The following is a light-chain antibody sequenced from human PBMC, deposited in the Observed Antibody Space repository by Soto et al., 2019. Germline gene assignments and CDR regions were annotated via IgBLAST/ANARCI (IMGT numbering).Light chain of an antibody. J-gene: IGKJ4*01. CDR3: QQYNNWPPRT. Sequence: EIVMTQSPATLSVSPGERATLSCRASQSISTNLAWYQQKPGQAPRLLIYGASTRATGIPARFSGSGSGTEFTVTISSLQSEDFAVYYCQQYNNWPPRTFGGGTKVEIK. CDR2: GAS. CDR1: QSISTN. V-gene: IGKV3-15*01.